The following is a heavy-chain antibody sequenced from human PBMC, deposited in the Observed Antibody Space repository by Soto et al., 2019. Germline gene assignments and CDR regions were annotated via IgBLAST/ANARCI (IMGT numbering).Heavy chain of an antibody. CDR1: GFTFRSYA. CDR3: AFGRSGSLGGGNDY. D-gene: IGHD3-10*01. V-gene: IGHV3-23*01. CDR2: IGGSGGGT. Sequence: EVQLLESGGGLVQPGGSLRLSCAASGFTFRSYAMSWVRQAPGKGLEWVSAIGGSGGGTYNADAVKGRFTISRDNSKNTLYLQMNSLRAEDTAVYYCAFGRSGSLGGGNDYWGQGTLVTVSS. J-gene: IGHJ4*02.